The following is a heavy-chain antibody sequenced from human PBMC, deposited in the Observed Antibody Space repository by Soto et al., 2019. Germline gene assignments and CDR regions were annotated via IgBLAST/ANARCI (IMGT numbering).Heavy chain of an antibody. J-gene: IGHJ6*02. CDR3: AKGSNYYDSSGYYYPRATYYYYGMDV. D-gene: IGHD3-22*01. Sequence: GGSLRLSCAASGFTFSSYGMHWVRQAPGKGLEWVAVISYDGSNKYYADSVKGRFTISRDNSKNTLYLQMNSLRAEDTAVYYCAKGSNYYDSSGYYYPRATYYYYGMDVWGQGTTVTVSS. CDR2: ISYDGSNK. V-gene: IGHV3-30*18. CDR1: GFTFSSYG.